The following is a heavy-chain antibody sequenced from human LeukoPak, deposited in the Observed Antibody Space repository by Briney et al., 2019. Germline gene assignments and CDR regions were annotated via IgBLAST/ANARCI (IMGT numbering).Heavy chain of an antibody. Sequence: PGGTLRLSCAASGFTFNIYWMSCVRQAPGKGLECVANIKHDGSEKYYVDSVKGRFTISRDNAQNSLYLQMNSLRAEDTAVYYCTRNEVWGQGTLVTVSS. CDR3: TRNEV. V-gene: IGHV3-7*01. CDR2: IKHDGSEK. J-gene: IGHJ4*02. CDR1: GFTFNIYW.